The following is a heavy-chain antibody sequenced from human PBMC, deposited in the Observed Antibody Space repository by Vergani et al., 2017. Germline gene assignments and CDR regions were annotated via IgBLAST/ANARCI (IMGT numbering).Heavy chain of an antibody. J-gene: IGHJ6*02. CDR3: ARDRRSGIANYYYGMDV. CDR2: IWYDGSNK. Sequence: QVQLVESGGGVVQPGRSLRLSCAASGFTFSSYGMHWVRQAPGKGLEWVAVIWYDGSNKYYADSVKGRFTISRDNSKNMLYLQMNSPRAEDTAVYYCARDRRSGIANYYYGMDVWGQGTTVTVSS. V-gene: IGHV3-33*01. D-gene: IGHD6-13*01. CDR1: GFTFSSYG.